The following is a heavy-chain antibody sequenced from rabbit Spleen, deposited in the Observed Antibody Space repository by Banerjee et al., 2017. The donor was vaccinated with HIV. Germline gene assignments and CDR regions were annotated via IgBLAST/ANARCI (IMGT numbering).Heavy chain of an antibody. Sequence: QSLEESGGDLVTPGASLTLSCTASGFSFSSSDYMCWVRQAPGKGLEWISCIGSSSSGFTYSATWAKGRFTISKTSSTTVTLQMTSLTVADTATYFCARDTGSSFSTYGMDLWGPGTLVTVS. J-gene: IGHJ6*01. CDR2: IGSSSSGFT. V-gene: IGHV1S40*01. CDR1: GFSFSSSDY. CDR3: ARDTGSSFSTYGMDL. D-gene: IGHD8-1*01.